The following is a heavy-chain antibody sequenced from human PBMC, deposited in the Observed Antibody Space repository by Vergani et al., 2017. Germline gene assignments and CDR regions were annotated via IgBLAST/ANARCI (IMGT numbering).Heavy chain of an antibody. CDR1: GFTFSDYY. Sequence: QVQLVESGGGLVKPGGSLRLSCAASGFTFSDYYMSWIRQAPGKGLEWVSYISSSGSTIYYAASVKGRFTISRDNDKNSLYLQMKCLRAEDTAVYYCARERGTRGGYHHEGCFDYWGQGTLVTVSS. D-gene: IGHD5-12*01. V-gene: IGHV3-11*04. CDR3: ARERGTRGGYHHEGCFDY. CDR2: ISSSGSTI. J-gene: IGHJ4*02.